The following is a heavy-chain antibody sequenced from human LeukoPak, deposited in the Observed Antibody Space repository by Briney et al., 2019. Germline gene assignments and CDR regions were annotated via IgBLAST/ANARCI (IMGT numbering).Heavy chain of an antibody. CDR3: ATSLKPSRYFDWLLYFDY. J-gene: IGHJ4*02. V-gene: IGHV1-24*01. D-gene: IGHD3-9*01. Sequence: ASVKVSCKVSGYTLTELSMHWVRQAPGKGLEWMGGFDPEDGETIYAQKFQGRVTMTEDTSTDTAYMELSSLRSEDTAVYYCATSLKPSRYFDWLLYFDYWGQGTLVTVPS. CDR1: GYTLTELS. CDR2: FDPEDGET.